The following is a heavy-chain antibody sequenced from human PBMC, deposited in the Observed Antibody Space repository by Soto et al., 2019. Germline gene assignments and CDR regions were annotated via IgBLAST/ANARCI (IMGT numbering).Heavy chain of an antibody. V-gene: IGHV3-30*03. Sequence: QVQLVESGGGVVQPGRSPRLSCAVSGFTVSTYGMHWVRQAPGKGLEWVAVISRVGGTKYYADSVKGRFTISRDNSRNTLFLEMNSLRGDDMAVYYCTGEVASGYWGQGTLVTVSS. D-gene: IGHD2-8*02. J-gene: IGHJ4*02. CDR3: TGEVASGY. CDR2: ISRVGGTK. CDR1: GFTVSTYG.